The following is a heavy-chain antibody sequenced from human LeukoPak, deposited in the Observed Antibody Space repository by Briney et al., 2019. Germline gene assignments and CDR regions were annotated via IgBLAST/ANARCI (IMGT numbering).Heavy chain of an antibody. Sequence: SETLSLTCTVSGGSISSYYWSWIRQPPGKGLEWIGYIYYSGSTNYNPSLKSRVTISVDTSKNQFSLKLSSVTAADTAVYYCARHQGGYSGYDPEGDAFDIWGQGTMVTVSS. CDR2: IYYSGST. CDR1: GGSISSYY. D-gene: IGHD5-12*01. V-gene: IGHV4-59*08. CDR3: ARHQGGYSGYDPEGDAFDI. J-gene: IGHJ3*02.